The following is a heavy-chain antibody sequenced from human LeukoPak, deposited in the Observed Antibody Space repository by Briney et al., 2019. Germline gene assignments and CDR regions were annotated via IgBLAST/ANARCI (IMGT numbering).Heavy chain of an antibody. Sequence: GGSLRLSCAASGFTFSTYGMQWVRQAPGKGLEWVAVIVGDGSKARYADSVRGRFTVSRDNSKNTLYLQMNSLRAEDTAVYYCARDSITGDNSLDYWGRGTLVTVSS. CDR3: ARDSITGDNSLDY. J-gene: IGHJ4*02. CDR2: IVGDGSKA. D-gene: IGHD7-27*01. V-gene: IGHV3-33*05. CDR1: GFTFSTYG.